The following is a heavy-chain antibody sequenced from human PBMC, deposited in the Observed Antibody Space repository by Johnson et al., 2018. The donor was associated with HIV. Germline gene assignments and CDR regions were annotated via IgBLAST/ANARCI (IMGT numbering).Heavy chain of an antibody. J-gene: IGHJ3*02. CDR1: GFKYAAS. CDR2: TPGGDGGT. V-gene: IGHV3-23*04. D-gene: IGHD5-18*01. Sequence: VQLVESGGGLVQPAGSLTVSRAASGFKYAASGLAFSNYAVKWVSHTPGGDGGTSFADSVRGRYIISRDNSRNTVYLQIKSLRAEDTAMYYCAKARGYNYFIDAFDIWGQGTMVTVSS. CDR3: AKARGYNYFIDAFDI.